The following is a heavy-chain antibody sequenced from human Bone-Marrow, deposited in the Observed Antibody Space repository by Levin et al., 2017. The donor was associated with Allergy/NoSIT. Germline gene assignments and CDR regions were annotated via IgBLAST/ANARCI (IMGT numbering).Heavy chain of an antibody. CDR1: GFTFSTYG. V-gene: IGHV3-30*03. D-gene: IGHD6-19*01. J-gene: IGHJ4*02. CDR2: VSYDGSNE. Sequence: GESLKISCEASGFTFSTYGMHWVRQAPDKGLEWVAVVSYDGSNEYYEDSVKGRFTISRDNSKDILFLQMSSLKIEDTGVYYCVREDSSGWLVDFWGQGALVTVSS. CDR3: VREDSSGWLVDF.